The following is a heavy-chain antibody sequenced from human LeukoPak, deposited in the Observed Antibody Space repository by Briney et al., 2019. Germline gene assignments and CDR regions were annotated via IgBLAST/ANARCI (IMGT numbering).Heavy chain of an antibody. CDR2: ISGSGGGT. CDR1: GFTFSSIA. D-gene: IGHD1-26*01. V-gene: IGHV3-23*01. Sequence: GGSLRLSCAASGFTFSSIAMSWVHQAPDKGLEWVSTISGSGGGTYYADSVKGRFTISRDDSKNTLYLQMNSLRPDDPAVYYCAKDLGRYRNNFFDYWGQGNLVTVSS. CDR3: AKDLGRYRNNFFDY. J-gene: IGHJ4*02.